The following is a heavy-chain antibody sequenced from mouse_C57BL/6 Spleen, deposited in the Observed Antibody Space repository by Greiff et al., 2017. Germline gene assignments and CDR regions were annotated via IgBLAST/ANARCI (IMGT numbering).Heavy chain of an antibody. CDR2: ISYDGSN. V-gene: IGHV3-6*01. D-gene: IGHD2-3*01. CDR1: GYSITSGYY. CDR3: ARDHIYDGYSYWYFDV. J-gene: IGHJ1*03. Sequence: EVKLVESGPGLVKPSQSLSLTCSVTGYSITSGYYWNWIRQFPGNKLEWMGYISYDGSNNYNPSLKNRISITRDTSKNQFFLKLNSVTTEDTATYYCARDHIYDGYSYWYFDVWGTGTTVTVSS.